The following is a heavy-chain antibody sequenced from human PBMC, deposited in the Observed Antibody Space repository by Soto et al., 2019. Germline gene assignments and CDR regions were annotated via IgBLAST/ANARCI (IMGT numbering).Heavy chain of an antibody. CDR3: ARDLGSSGWYYYYYGMDV. J-gene: IGHJ6*02. Sequence: ASVNVSCKASGYTFPSYAMHWVRQAPGQRLEWMGWINAGNGNTKYSQKFQGRVTITRDTSASTAYMELSSLRSEDTAVYYCARDLGSSGWYYYYYGMDVWGQGTTVTVSS. D-gene: IGHD6-19*01. CDR2: INAGNGNT. CDR1: GYTFPSYA. V-gene: IGHV1-3*01.